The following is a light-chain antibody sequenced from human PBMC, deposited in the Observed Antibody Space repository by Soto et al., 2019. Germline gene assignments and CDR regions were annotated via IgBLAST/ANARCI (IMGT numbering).Light chain of an antibody. Sequence: EIVLTQSPCTLSLSPGGRATLSCRASQSVRSGYLAWYQQRPGQAHMLLICGASFRATGIPDRFSGSGSGEDFTLTSSRLQHDYLALYYCQRYGSPLTFGGGTKVEIK. J-gene: IGKJ4*01. V-gene: IGKV3-20*01. CDR1: QSVRSGY. CDR3: QRYGSPLT. CDR2: GAS.